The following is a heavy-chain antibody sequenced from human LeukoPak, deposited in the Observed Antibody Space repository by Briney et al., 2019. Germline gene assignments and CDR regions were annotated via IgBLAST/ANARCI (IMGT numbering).Heavy chain of an antibody. J-gene: IGHJ4*02. CDR2: IYPGDSDT. Sequence: GESLKISCKGSGYSFTSYWIGWVRQMPGKGLEWMGIIYPGDSDTRYSPSFQGQVTISADKSISTAYLQWSSLKASDTAMYYCARRTYYYDSSGCSIDYWGQGTLVTVSS. CDR3: ARRTYYYDSSGCSIDY. D-gene: IGHD3-22*01. V-gene: IGHV5-51*01. CDR1: GYSFTSYW.